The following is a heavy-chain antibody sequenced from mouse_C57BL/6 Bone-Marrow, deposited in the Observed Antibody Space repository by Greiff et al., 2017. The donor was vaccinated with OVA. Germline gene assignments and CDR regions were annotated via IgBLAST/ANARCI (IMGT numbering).Heavy chain of an antibody. Sequence: EVQLVESGPGLVKPSQSLSLTCSVTGYSITSGYYWNWIRQFPGNKLEWMGYISYDGSNNYNPSLKNRISITRDTSKNQFFLKLNSVTTEDTATYYCARRRYGSSLYYFDYWGQGTTLTVSS. CDR1: GYSITSGYY. D-gene: IGHD1-1*01. J-gene: IGHJ2*01. CDR3: ARRRYGSSLYYFDY. CDR2: ISYDGSN. V-gene: IGHV3-6*01.